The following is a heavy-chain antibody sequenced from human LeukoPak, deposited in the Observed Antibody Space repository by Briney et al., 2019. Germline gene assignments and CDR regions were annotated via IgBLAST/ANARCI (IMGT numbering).Heavy chain of an antibody. V-gene: IGHV3-23*01. Sequence: GGSLRLSCAASGFTFSSYAMSWVRQAPGKGLEWVSAISGSGGSTYYAGSVKGRFTISRDNSKNTLYLQMNSLRAEDTAVYYCAKVYDFWSGYGHFDYWGQGTLVTVSS. J-gene: IGHJ4*02. CDR3: AKVYDFWSGYGHFDY. CDR2: ISGSGGST. D-gene: IGHD3-3*01. CDR1: GFTFSSYA.